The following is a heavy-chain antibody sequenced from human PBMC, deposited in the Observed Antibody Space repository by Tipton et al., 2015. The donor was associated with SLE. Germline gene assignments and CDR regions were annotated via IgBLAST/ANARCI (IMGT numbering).Heavy chain of an antibody. J-gene: IGHJ4*02. Sequence: GSLRLSCVTSGFTVSHNYMIWVRQAPGRGLEWVSIIYSGGKTDYADSVKGRFTVSSDNSMNTLYLQMDNLRDGDTAVYYCARGEWFRESAIFDFWGQGTLVTVSS. D-gene: IGHD3-10*01. CDR2: IYSGGKT. CDR1: GFTVSHNY. CDR3: ARGEWFRESAIFDF. V-gene: IGHV3-66*01.